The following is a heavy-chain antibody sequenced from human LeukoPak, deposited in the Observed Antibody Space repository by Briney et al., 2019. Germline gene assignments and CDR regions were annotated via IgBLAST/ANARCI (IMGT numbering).Heavy chain of an antibody. J-gene: IGHJ4*02. V-gene: IGHV1-2*02. D-gene: IGHD2-2*02. Sequence: ASVKVSCKASEYTFTGYHIHWVRQAPGQGLEWMGWISPNSGGTNYAQKFQGRVTMTRDTSISTAFMELSSLRSDDTAVYYCARLCSSTSCYTSGFDYWGQGILVTVSS. CDR2: ISPNSGGT. CDR1: EYTFTGYH. CDR3: ARLCSSTSCYTSGFDY.